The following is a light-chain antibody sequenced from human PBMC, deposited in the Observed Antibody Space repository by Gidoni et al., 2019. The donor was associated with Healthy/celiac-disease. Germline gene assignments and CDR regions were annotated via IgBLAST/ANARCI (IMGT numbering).Light chain of an antibody. J-gene: IGKJ4*01. CDR2: DAS. V-gene: IGKV1-33*01. CDR1: QDISNY. CDR3: QQYDNLLIT. Sequence: DIQMTQSPSALSASVGDRVTITCQASQDISNYLNWYQQKPGKAPKLLIYDASNLETGVPSRFSGNGSGTDFTFTISSLQPEVIETYYCQQYDNLLITFGGGTKVEIK.